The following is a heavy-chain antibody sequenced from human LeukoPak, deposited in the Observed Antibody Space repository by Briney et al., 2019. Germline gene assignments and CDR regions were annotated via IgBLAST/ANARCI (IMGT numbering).Heavy chain of an antibody. V-gene: IGHV3-30-3*01. CDR3: AKGRGYGFDFDY. CDR2: ISFDGNNK. D-gene: IGHD5-12*01. CDR1: GFTFSSYA. J-gene: IGHJ4*02. Sequence: PGGSLRLSCAASGFTFSSYAMHWVRQAPGKGLEWVAVISFDGNNKYYADSVKGRFTVSRDNSKNTLYLQMNSLRAEDTAVYYCAKGRGYGFDFDYWGQGTLVTVSS.